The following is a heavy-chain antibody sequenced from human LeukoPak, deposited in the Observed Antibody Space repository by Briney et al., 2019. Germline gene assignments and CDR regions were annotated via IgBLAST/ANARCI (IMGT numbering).Heavy chain of an antibody. J-gene: IGHJ4*02. Sequence: PSETLSLTCTVSDASFSSSGYYWGWIRQPPGKGLERIGSIYYSGTTYYNPSLRSRVTISVDTSKNQFSLKLSSVTAADTAVYYCARQYYDIFTGYQYHFDYWGQGTLVTVSS. CDR3: ARQYYDIFTGYQYHFDY. V-gene: IGHV4-39*01. CDR2: IYYSGTT. D-gene: IGHD3-9*01. CDR1: DASFSSSGYY.